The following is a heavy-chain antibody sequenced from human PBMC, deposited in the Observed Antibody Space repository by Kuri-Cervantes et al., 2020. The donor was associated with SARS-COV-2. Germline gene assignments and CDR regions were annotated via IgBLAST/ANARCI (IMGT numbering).Heavy chain of an antibody. D-gene: IGHD6-13*01. J-gene: IGHJ4*01. CDR2: IYYSGST. Sequence: SETLSLTCTVSGGSISSYYWSWIRQPPGKGLEWIGYIYYSGSTYSNPSLKSRLTISVDTAKNQFSLELSSVTAADTAVYYCARTYSSSRYIRQAHYFDYWGQGTLVTVSS. CDR1: GGSISSYY. V-gene: IGHV4-59*08. CDR3: ARTYSSSRYIRQAHYFDY.